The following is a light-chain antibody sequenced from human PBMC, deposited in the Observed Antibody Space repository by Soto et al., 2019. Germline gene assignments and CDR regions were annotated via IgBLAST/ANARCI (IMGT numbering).Light chain of an antibody. V-gene: IGKV3-20*01. J-gene: IGKJ1*01. CDR1: QSVSSSY. Sequence: EIVLTQSPGTLSLSPVERATLSCRASQSVSSSYLAWYQQKPGQAPRLLIHDASTRATGIPDRFSCSGSGKDFTLTISRLEPEDFAVYYCQRYGGFGQGNTVDIK. CDR3: QRYGG. CDR2: DAS.